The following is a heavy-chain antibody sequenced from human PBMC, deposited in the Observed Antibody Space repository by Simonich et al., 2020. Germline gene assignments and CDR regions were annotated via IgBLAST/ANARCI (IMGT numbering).Heavy chain of an antibody. CDR3: AREIEAGNAFDI. CDR1: GFTFSSYS. Sequence: EVQLVESGGGLVKPGGSLRLSCAASGFTFSSYSMNWVRQAPGKGREGVSPISSSSKNTYYPDAVKGRFTSARDNAKNSLYLQMNSLRAEDTAVYYCAREIEAGNAFDIWGQGTMVTVSS. CDR2: ISSSSKNT. V-gene: IGHV3-21*01. J-gene: IGHJ3*02.